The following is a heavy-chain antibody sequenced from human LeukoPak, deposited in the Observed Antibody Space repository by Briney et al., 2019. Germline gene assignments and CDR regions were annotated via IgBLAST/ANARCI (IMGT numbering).Heavy chain of an antibody. CDR2: IYHSGST. V-gene: IGHV4-38-2*02. Sequence: SETLSLTCTVSGGSISSGYYWGWIRQPPGKGLEWIGSIYHSGSTYYNPSLKSRVTISVDTSKNQFSLKLSSVTAADTAVYYCARVRGSSWYYFDYWGQGTLVTVSS. D-gene: IGHD6-13*01. CDR1: GGSISSGYY. J-gene: IGHJ4*02. CDR3: ARVRGSSWYYFDY.